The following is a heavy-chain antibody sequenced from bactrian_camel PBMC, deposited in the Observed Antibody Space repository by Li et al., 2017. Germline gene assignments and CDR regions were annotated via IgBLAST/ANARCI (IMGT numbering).Heavy chain of an antibody. J-gene: IGHJ4*01. D-gene: IGHD6*01. CDR1: AYSYSSVC. CDR2: IDSDGTT. V-gene: IGHV3S53*01. Sequence: HVQLVESGGGSVQAGGSLRLSCAASAYSYSSVCMGWFRQAPGKDREGVAAIDSDGTTTYADSVKGRFTISVDNAKRTLYLQMNSLKPEDTAMYYCAAYPWGARRCWSTVVGGSNTVRRGQGTQVTVS.